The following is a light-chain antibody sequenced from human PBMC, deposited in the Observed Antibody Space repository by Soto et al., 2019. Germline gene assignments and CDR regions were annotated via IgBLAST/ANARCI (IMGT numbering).Light chain of an antibody. V-gene: IGKV3-11*01. CDR1: QRVSSY. Sequence: EIVLTQSPATLYLSPGERATLSCRASQRVSSYLAWYQQKPGQAPRLLIYDAAHRATGIPARFSGSGSGTDFPLTISRLEHEDFAVYYCQQRSNWPPYTFGQGTKREIK. J-gene: IGKJ2*01. CDR3: QQRSNWPPYT. CDR2: DAA.